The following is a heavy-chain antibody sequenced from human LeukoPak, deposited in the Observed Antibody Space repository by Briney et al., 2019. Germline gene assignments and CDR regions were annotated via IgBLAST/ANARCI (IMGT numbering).Heavy chain of an antibody. Sequence: GGSLRLSCAASGFIFDDYAMHWVRQAPGRGLDWVSLITWDGGSTYYADSVKGRFTISRDNRRNSLYLQMKSLRAEDTALYYCAKVEGSGSYYGMDVWGQGTTVTVSS. D-gene: IGHD3-10*01. CDR3: AKVEGSGSYYGMDV. V-gene: IGHV3-43D*03. CDR1: GFIFDDYA. J-gene: IGHJ6*02. CDR2: ITWDGGST.